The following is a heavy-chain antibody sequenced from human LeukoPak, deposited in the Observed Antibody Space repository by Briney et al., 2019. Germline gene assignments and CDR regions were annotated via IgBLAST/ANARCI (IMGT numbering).Heavy chain of an antibody. J-gene: IGHJ4*02. CDR3: ARGPVRLDRPCDY. CDR1: GGSLSGAY. V-gene: IGHV4-34*01. D-gene: IGHD1-1*01. Sequence: SGTLSLTCTVQGGSLSGAYWAWIRQPPGKGLEWIGEINHTGSTNYNPSFKSRVTMSADTPKNQFSLNLTSVTAADTALYYCARGPVRLDRPCDYWGQGTLVTVSS. CDR2: INHTGST.